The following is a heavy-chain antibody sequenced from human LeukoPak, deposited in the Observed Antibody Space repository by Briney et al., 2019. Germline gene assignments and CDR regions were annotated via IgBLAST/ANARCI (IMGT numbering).Heavy chain of an antibody. V-gene: IGHV3-21*01. D-gene: IGHD3-22*01. CDR3: ARDAADPYYYDSSSYSGGFY. Sequence: GGSLRLSCAASGFTFGSYSMNWVRQAPAGGVEGVSSISNSSSYIYYADSVKGRFTICRDNSKNSLYLQMNSLRAEDTAVYYCARDAADPYYYDSSSYSGGFYWGQGTLVTVSS. CDR1: GFTFGSYS. CDR2: ISNSSSYI. J-gene: IGHJ4*02.